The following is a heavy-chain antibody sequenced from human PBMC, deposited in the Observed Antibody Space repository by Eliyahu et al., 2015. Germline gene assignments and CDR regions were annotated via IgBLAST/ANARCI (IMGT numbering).Heavy chain of an antibody. J-gene: IGHJ5*01. CDR2: TDPSTGAT. CDR3: MLSSHYTSTWDPVFDS. D-gene: IGHD3-16*02. V-gene: IGHV1-46*01. CDR1: GHXLIXNY. Sequence: VQLVQSGAVVREPGASVKISCAXSGHXLIXNYLHWVRRAPGLGPEWMGRTDPSTGATFYSQKFQGRLTLTRDTSTGIVYMDLASLTSEDTAIYHCMLSSHYTSTWDPVFDSWGQGTPVTVSS.